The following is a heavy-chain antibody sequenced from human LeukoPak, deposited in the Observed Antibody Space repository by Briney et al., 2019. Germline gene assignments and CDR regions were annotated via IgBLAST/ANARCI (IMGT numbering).Heavy chain of an antibody. V-gene: IGHV4-4*02. CDR1: GVSISSNLW. J-gene: IGHJ5*02. CDR3: ARVSVTMVRGVILVWFDP. D-gene: IGHD3-10*01. CDR2: IHHSGSI. Sequence: SGTLSLTCAVSGVSISSNLWWTWVRQPPGKGLEWIAEIHHSGSINYNPSLKSRVTISVDTSKNQFSLKLSSVTATDTAVYYCARVSVTMVRGVILVWFDPWGQGTLVTVSS.